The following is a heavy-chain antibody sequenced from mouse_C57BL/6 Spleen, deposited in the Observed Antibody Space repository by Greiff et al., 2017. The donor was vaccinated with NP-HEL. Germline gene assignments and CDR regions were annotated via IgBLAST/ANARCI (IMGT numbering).Heavy chain of an antibody. D-gene: IGHD2-12*01. CDR3: AYSDYFDY. J-gene: IGHJ2*01. V-gene: IGHV1-85*01. Sequence: VKLMESGPELVKPGASVKLSCKASGYTFTSYDINWVKQRPGQGLEWIGWIYPRDGSTKYNEKFKGKATLTVDTSSSTAYMELHSLTSEDSAVYFCAYSDYFDYWGQGTTLTVSS. CDR1: GYTFTSYD. CDR2: IYPRDGST.